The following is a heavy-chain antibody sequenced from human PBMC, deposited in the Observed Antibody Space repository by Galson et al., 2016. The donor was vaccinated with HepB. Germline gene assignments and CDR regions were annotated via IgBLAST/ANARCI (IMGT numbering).Heavy chain of an antibody. CDR3: TTSSTRGYTYGPSAY. CDR2: IKSYTDGGTT. V-gene: IGHV3-15*01. J-gene: IGHJ4*02. CDR1: GFTFSRAW. D-gene: IGHD5-18*01. Sequence: SLRLSCAASGFTFSRAWMNWVRQAPGKGLEWVGRIKSYTDGGTTEYAAPVKGRFTFSRDESNNRLYLQMNSLKTEDTAVYYCTTSSTRGYTYGPSAYWGRGTLVAVSS.